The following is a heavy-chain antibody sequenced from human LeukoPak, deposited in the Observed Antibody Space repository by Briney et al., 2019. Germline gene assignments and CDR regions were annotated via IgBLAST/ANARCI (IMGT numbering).Heavy chain of an antibody. Sequence: ASVKVSCKASGYTFTSYGISWVRQAPGQGLEWMGWISAYNGNTNYAQKLQGRVTMTTDTSTSTAYMELSSLRSEDTAVYYCARDPRGGYCSSTSCPEHSRWFDPWGQGTLVTVSS. V-gene: IGHV1-18*01. CDR3: ARDPRGGYCSSTSCPEHSRWFDP. J-gene: IGHJ5*02. CDR2: ISAYNGNT. D-gene: IGHD2-2*01. CDR1: GYTFTSYG.